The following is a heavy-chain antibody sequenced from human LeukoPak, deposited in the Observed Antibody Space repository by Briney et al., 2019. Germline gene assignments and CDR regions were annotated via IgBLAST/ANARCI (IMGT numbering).Heavy chain of an antibody. CDR1: GGSISSSNW. CDR3: ARHLYSYGCFDY. D-gene: IGHD5-18*01. V-gene: IGHV4-4*02. Sequence: SGTLSLTCAVSGGSISSSNWWSWVRQPPGKGLEWIGEIYHGGSANYNPSLKSRVTISVDKSKNQFSLKLSSVTAADTAVYYCARHLYSYGCFDYWGQGTLVTVSS. J-gene: IGHJ4*02. CDR2: IYHGGSA.